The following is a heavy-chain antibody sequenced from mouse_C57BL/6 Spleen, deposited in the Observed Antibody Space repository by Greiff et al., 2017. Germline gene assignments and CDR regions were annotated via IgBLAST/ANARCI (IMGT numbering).Heavy chain of an antibody. CDR2: IYPRDGST. D-gene: IGHD4-1*01. J-gene: IGHJ3*01. CDR3: ARRWDGFAY. CDR1: GYTFTSYD. V-gene: IGHV1-85*01. Sequence: VNVVESGPELVKPGASVKLSCKASGYTFTSYDINWVKQRPGQGLEWIGWIYPRDGSTKYNEKFKGKATLTVDTSSSTAYMELHSLTSEDSAVYFCARRWDGFAYWGQGTLVTVSA.